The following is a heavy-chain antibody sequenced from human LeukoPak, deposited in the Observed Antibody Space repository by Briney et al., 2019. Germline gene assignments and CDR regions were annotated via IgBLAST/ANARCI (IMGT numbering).Heavy chain of an antibody. CDR2: INPNSGGT. CDR3: ARSLQLGDFWSGYCVSPEYDY. D-gene: IGHD3-3*01. Sequence: ASVKVSCKASGYTFTGYYMHWVRQAPGQGLEWMGWINPNSGGTNYAQKFQGRVTMTRDTSISTAYMELSRLRSDDTAVYYCARSLQLGDFWSGYCVSPEYDYWGQGTLVTVSS. V-gene: IGHV1-2*02. J-gene: IGHJ4*02. CDR1: GYTFTGYY.